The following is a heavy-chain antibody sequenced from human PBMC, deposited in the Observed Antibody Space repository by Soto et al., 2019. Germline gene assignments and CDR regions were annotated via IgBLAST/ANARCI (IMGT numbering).Heavy chain of an antibody. J-gene: IGHJ4*02. CDR2: INHSGST. D-gene: IGHD3-3*01. V-gene: IGHV4-34*01. Sequence: SETLSLTCAFYGGSFRGYYWSLIRQPPGKGLEWIGEINHSGSTNYNPSLKSRVTISVDTSKNQFSLKLSSVTAADTAVYYCARATFGYYDFWSGPGRIFDYWGQGTLVTVSS. CDR3: ARATFGYYDFWSGPGRIFDY. CDR1: GGSFRGYY.